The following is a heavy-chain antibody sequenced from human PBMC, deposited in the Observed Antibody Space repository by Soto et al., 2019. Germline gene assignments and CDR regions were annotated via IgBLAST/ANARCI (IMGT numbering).Heavy chain of an antibody. J-gene: IGHJ6*02. Sequence: QVQLVQSGAEVKKPGSSVKVSCKASGGTFSSYAISWVRQAPGQGLEWMGGIIPIFGTANYAQKFQGRVTIHGDESTGTAYMELSSLRSEDTAVYYCAGGGAAAGPPVPGPYYYYGMDVWGQGTTVTVSS. CDR1: GGTFSSYA. D-gene: IGHD6-13*01. CDR2: IIPIFGTA. V-gene: IGHV1-69*12. CDR3: AGGGAAAGPPVPGPYYYYGMDV.